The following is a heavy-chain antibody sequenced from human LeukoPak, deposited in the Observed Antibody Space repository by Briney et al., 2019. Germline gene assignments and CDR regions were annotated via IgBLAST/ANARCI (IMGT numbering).Heavy chain of an antibody. D-gene: IGHD3-9*01. V-gene: IGHV3-23*01. CDR3: AKSGGVTIFRGGFDY. CDR2: ITGSRGTT. CDR1: GFTFSSYA. Sequence: GGSLRLSCAASGFTFSSYAMNWVRQAPGKGLEWVSAITGSRGTTYYADSVKGRFTISRDNSKNTLYLQMNSLRAEDTAVYYCAKSGGVTIFRGGFDYWGQGTLVTVSS. J-gene: IGHJ4*02.